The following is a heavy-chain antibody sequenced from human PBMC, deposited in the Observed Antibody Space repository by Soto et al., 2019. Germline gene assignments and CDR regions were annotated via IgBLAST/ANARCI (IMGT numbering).Heavy chain of an antibody. Sequence: SVKVSCKASGFTFTSSAVQWVRQARGQRLEWIGWIVVGSGNTNYAQKFQERVTITRDMSTSTAYMELSSLRSEDTAVYYCAAGVMVLRYFDWLLGGMDVWGQGTTVTVSS. J-gene: IGHJ6*02. D-gene: IGHD3-9*01. CDR3: AAGVMVLRYFDWLLGGMDV. V-gene: IGHV1-58*01. CDR1: GFTFTSSA. CDR2: IVVGSGNT.